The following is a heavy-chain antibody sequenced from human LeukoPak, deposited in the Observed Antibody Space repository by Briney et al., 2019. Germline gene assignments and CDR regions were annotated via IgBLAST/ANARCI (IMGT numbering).Heavy chain of an antibody. CDR2: IRAYNGNT. Sequence: ASVKVSCKASGYTFTSYGISWVRQAPGQGLEWMGWIRAYNGNTNYAQKLQGRVTMTTDTSTSTAYLELRSLRSDDTDVYYCARDWDGDYKINWFDPWGQGTLVPVSS. D-gene: IGHD4-17*01. V-gene: IGHV1-18*01. CDR3: ARDWDGDYKINWFDP. J-gene: IGHJ5*02. CDR1: GYTFTSYG.